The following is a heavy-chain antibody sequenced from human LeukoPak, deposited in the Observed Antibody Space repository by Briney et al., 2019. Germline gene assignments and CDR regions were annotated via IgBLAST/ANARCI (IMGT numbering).Heavy chain of an antibody. V-gene: IGHV1-2*02. D-gene: IGHD3-10*01. CDR2: INPNSGGT. Sequence: GASVKVSCKASGYTFTGYYMHWVRQAPGQGLEWMGWINPNSGGTNYAQKFQGRVTMTRDTSISTAYMELSRLRSDDTAVYYCARAMVRGGLGAYFDYWGQGTLVTVSS. CDR1: GYTFTGYY. CDR3: ARAMVRGGLGAYFDY. J-gene: IGHJ4*02.